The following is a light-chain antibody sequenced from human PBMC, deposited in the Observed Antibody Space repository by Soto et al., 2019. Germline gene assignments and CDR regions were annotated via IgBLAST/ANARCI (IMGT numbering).Light chain of an antibody. V-gene: IGLV1-51*01. CDR3: GTWDSSLSAAPVV. J-gene: IGLJ2*01. CDR1: SSNIGNNY. Sequence: QSVLTQPPSVSAAPGQKVTISCSGSSSNIGNNYVSWYQQLPGTAPTLLIYDNNKRPSGIPDRFSGSKSGTSATLGITGLQTGDEADYYCGTWDSSLSAAPVVFGGGTKLTVL. CDR2: DNN.